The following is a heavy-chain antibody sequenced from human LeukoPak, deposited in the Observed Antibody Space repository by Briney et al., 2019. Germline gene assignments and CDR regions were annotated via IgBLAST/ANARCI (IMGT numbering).Heavy chain of an antibody. CDR3: AKDASPTGYDFWSGYPEYMDV. D-gene: IGHD3-3*01. CDR2: IRYDASNK. CDR1: GFIFSDYG. V-gene: IGHV3-30*02. J-gene: IGHJ6*03. Sequence: GGSLRLSCAASGFIFSDYGMHWVRQAPGKGLDWVAFIRYDASNKYYADSVKGRFTISRDNSKNTLYLQMNSLRAEDTAVYYCAKDASPTGYDFWSGYPEYMDVWGKGTTVTVSS.